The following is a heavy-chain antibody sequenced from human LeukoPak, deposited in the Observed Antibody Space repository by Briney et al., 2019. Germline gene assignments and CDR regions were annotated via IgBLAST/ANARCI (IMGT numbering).Heavy chain of an antibody. V-gene: IGHV3-21*01. CDR3: ARDINYGGNYGMDV. J-gene: IGHJ6*02. CDR1: GFTFSSYS. CDR2: ISSSSSYI. D-gene: IGHD4-17*01. Sequence: PGGSLRLSCAASGFTFSSYSMNWVRQAPGKGLEWVSSISSSSSYIYYADSVKGRFTISRDNAKNSLYLQMNSLRAEDTAVYYCARDINYGGNYGMDVWGQGTTVTVSS.